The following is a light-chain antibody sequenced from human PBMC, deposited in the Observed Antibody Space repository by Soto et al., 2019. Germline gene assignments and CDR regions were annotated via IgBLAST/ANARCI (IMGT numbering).Light chain of an antibody. J-gene: IGKJ3*01. Sequence: DIQMTQSPSSLSASVGDRVTITCRASQGISNFLAWYRQIPGKVPEVLIYGASTLQSGVPSRFSGSGSETDFTLTINSLQPEDVATYYCQKYNSAPFTFGPGTKVDIK. CDR1: QGISNF. V-gene: IGKV1-27*01. CDR2: GAS. CDR3: QKYNSAPFT.